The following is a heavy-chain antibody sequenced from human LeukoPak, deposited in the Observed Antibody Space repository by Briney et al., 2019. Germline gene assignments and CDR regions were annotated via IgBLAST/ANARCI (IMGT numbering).Heavy chain of an antibody. J-gene: IGHJ3*02. CDR2: INQDGSEK. CDR3: ARSASIRDAFDI. D-gene: IGHD3-3*02. Sequence: GGSLRLSCAASGFTFSNYWMSWVRQAPGKGLEWVANINQDGSEKDYVDSVRGRFTISRDNAKNSMYLQMNSLRAEDTAVYYCARSASIRDAFDIWGQGTVVTVSS. V-gene: IGHV3-7*01. CDR1: GFTFSNYW.